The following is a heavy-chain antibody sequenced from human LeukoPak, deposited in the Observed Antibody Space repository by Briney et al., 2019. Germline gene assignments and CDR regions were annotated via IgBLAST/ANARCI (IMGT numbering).Heavy chain of an antibody. J-gene: IGHJ4*02. D-gene: IGHD3-22*01. CDR2: ISYDGSNK. CDR3: ARDRLPYYYDSSGPTSDY. V-gene: IGHV3-30-3*01. CDR1: GFTFSSYA. Sequence: GGSLRLSCAASGFTFSSYAMHWVRQAPGKGLEWVAVISYDGSNKYYADSVKGRFTISRDNSKNTLYLQMNSLRAEDTAMYYCARDRLPYYYDSSGPTSDYWGQGTLVTVSS.